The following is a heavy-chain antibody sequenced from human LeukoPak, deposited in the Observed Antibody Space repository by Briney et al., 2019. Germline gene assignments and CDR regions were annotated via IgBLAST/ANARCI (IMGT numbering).Heavy chain of an antibody. CDR1: GGSISSYY. CDR3: ARQTGSGLFILP. CDR2: IYYSGST. Sequence: PSETLSLTCTVSGGSISSYYWSWIRQPPGKGLEWIGYIYYSGSTNFNPSLKSRVTISVDTSKNQFSLKLSSVTAADTAVYYCARQTGSGLFILPGGQGTLVTVSS. V-gene: IGHV4-59*08. J-gene: IGHJ4*02. D-gene: IGHD3/OR15-3a*01.